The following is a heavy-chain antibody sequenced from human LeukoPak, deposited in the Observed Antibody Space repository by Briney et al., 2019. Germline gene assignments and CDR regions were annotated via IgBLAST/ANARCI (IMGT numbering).Heavy chain of an antibody. CDR1: GLTFSRYG. D-gene: IGHD2-21*02. Sequence: PAGSLPLSCAADGLTFSRYGMRWFRQAPGKGREWMEFLRDDGINKYYADSVTGRFTFSRDNAKTSLYLQMNSLRAEDTAVYYCARDPYCGGDCYPHYYMDVWGKGTTVTVSS. J-gene: IGHJ6*03. CDR2: LRDDGINK. CDR3: ARDPYCGGDCYPHYYMDV. V-gene: IGHV3-30*02.